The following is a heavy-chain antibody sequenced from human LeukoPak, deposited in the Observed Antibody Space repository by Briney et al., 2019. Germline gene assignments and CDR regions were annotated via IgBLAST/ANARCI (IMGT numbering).Heavy chain of an antibody. V-gene: IGHV1-69*13. D-gene: IGHD1-26*01. J-gene: IGHJ3*02. CDR1: GGTFSSYA. CDR3: ARDPASGSGSYQRAFDI. CDR2: IIPIFGTA. Sequence: SVKVSCKASGGTFSSYAISWVRQAPGQGLEWMGGIIPIFGTANYAQKFQGRVTITADESTSTAYMELSSLRSEDTAVYYCARDPASGSGSYQRAFDIRGQGTMVTVSS.